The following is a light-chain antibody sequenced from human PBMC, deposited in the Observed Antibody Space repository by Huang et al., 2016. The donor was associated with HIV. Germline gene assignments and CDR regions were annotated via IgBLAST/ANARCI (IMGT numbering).Light chain of an antibody. CDR3: KQGLQPPPT. V-gene: IGKV2-28*01. J-gene: IGKJ2*01. CDR2: LGS. Sequence: DIVITQSPLSLPVTPGQPASISCRSSQNLLYSSGHNRLDWYLQKPVRSPQLLVFLGSNRASGVLDRFASSGSGVNLTLEISRVEAEDAGTYYCKQGLQPPPTFGQGTKLEI. CDR1: QNLLYSSGHNR.